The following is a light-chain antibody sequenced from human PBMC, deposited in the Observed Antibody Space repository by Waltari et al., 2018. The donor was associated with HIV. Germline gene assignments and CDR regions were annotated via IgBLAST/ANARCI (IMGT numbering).Light chain of an antibody. J-gene: IGLJ2*01. CDR1: SLSSYY. V-gene: IGLV3-19*01. CDR2: GKN. CDR3: YSRDSTTNHRV. Sequence: SSELTQDPVVSVALGQTVTITCQGDSLSSYYATWYQQKPGQAPLLVFFGKNSRPSGIPDRFSGSNPRNKASLTITGAQAEDEADYYCYSRDSTTNHRVFGGGTKLTVL.